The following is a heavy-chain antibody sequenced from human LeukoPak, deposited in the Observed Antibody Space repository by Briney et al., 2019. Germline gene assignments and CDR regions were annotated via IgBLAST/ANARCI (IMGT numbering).Heavy chain of an antibody. V-gene: IGHV5-51*01. Sequence: GESLKISCKGSGYSFTSYWIGWVRQMPGKGLEWMGIIYPGDSDTRYSPSFQGQVTISADKSISTAYLQWSSLKASDTAMYYCAVGAVPAAVSYNWFDPWGQGTLATVSS. CDR2: IYPGDSDT. J-gene: IGHJ5*02. CDR3: AVGAVPAAVSYNWFDP. D-gene: IGHD2-2*01. CDR1: GYSFTSYW.